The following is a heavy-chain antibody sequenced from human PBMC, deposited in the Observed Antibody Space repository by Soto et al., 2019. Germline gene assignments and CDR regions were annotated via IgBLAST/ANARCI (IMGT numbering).Heavy chain of an antibody. CDR3: VRGVHLTAADAFDV. CDR2: IYAGDSDS. J-gene: IGHJ3*01. V-gene: IGHV5-51*01. Sequence: GESLKISCKGSGYSFTTYWIGWVRQMPGKGLEWMGIIYAGDSDSRYSPFFQGQVTISVDKSISTAYLQWSSLKASDTAMYYCVRGVHLTAADAFDVWGQGTMVTVSS. D-gene: IGHD3-10*01. CDR1: GYSFTTYW.